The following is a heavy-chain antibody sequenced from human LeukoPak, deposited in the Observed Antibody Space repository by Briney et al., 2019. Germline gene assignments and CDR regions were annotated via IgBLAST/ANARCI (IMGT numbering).Heavy chain of an antibody. J-gene: IGHJ3*02. CDR2: IKQDGSEK. D-gene: IGHD3-3*01. V-gene: IGHV3-7*01. CDR3: AREGYYDFWSGYYSDAFDI. CDR1: GFTFSSYW. Sequence: GGSLRLSCAASGFTFSSYWMSWVRQAPGKGLEWVANIKQDGSEKNYVDSVKGRFSISRDNAKNSLYLQMNSLRAEDTAVYYCAREGYYDFWSGYYSDAFDIWGQGTMVTVSS.